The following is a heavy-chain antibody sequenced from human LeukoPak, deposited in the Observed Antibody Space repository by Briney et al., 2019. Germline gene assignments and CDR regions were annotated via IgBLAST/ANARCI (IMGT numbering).Heavy chain of an antibody. CDR2: IYYSGST. Sequence: SETLSLTCTVSGGSISSYYWSWIRQPPGKGLEWIGYIYYSGSTKYNPSLKSRVTISVDTSKNQFSLKLSSVTAADTAVYYCARVYSSSWQVGLFDYWGQGTLVTVSS. CDR3: ARVYSSSWQVGLFDY. V-gene: IGHV4-59*01. D-gene: IGHD6-13*01. CDR1: GGSISSYY. J-gene: IGHJ4*02.